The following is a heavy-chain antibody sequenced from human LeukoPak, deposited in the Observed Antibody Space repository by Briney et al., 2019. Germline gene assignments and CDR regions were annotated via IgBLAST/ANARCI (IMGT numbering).Heavy chain of an antibody. CDR2: VYLGGST. J-gene: IGHJ4*02. D-gene: IGHD2-21*01. CDR1: GASFNYYY. V-gene: IGHV4-4*07. CDR3: ARDHCDDAACYPFDR. Sequence: PSETLSLTCNVSGASFNYYYWSWIRQPAGKGLDWIGRVYLGGSTNYNPSLKSRVMMSLDKANNQFSLRLSSVTAADTAIYYCARDHCDDAACYPFDRWGQGALVTVSS.